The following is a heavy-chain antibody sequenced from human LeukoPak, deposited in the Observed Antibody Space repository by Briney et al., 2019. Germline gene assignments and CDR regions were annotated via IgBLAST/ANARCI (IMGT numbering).Heavy chain of an antibody. D-gene: IGHD3-10*01. CDR1: GGTFSSYA. CDR2: IIPILGIA. CDR3: ARAIITMVRGVIIGLRFDP. V-gene: IGHV1-69*04. J-gene: IGHJ5*02. Sequence: AASVKVSCKVSGGTFSSYAISWVRQAPGQGLEWMGRIIPILGIANYAQKFQGRVTITADKSTSTAYMELSSLRSEDTAVYYCARAIITMVRGVIIGLRFDPWGQGTLVTVSS.